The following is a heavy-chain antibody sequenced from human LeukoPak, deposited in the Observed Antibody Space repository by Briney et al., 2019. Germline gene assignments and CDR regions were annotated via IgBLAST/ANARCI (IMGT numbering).Heavy chain of an antibody. CDR2: IYPVDSDA. D-gene: IGHD3-10*01. Sequence: GESLKISCKGFGYSFTSYWIGWVRHMPGKGLEWMGIIYPVDSDARYSPSFQGQVTISVDKSISTAYLQWSSLKASDTAMYYCARSTGYGLGSHSLDYWGQGTLVTVSS. J-gene: IGHJ4*02. CDR1: GYSFTSYW. CDR3: ARSTGYGLGSHSLDY. V-gene: IGHV5-51*01.